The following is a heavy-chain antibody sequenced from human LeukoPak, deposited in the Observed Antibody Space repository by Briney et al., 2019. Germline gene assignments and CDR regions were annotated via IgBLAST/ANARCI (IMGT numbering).Heavy chain of an antibody. J-gene: IGHJ4*02. D-gene: IGHD6-13*01. CDR2: ISYDGSNK. Sequence: GGSLRLSCAASGFTFSSYGMHWVRQAPGKGLEWVAVISYDGSNKYYADSVKGRFTISRDNSKNTLYLQMNSLRAEDTAVYYCASSVTGIAAAGYFDYWGQGTLVTVSS. V-gene: IGHV3-30*19. CDR3: ASSVTGIAAAGYFDY. CDR1: GFTFSSYG.